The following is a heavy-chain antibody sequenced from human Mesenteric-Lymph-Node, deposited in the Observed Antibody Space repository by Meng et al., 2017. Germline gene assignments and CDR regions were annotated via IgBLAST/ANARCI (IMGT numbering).Heavy chain of an antibody. V-gene: IGHV3-23*01. CDR2: ISGSGDET. J-gene: IGHJ4*02. Sequence: GESLKISCAASGFTFRAYAMSWVRRAPGKGLEWISVISGSGDETYYADSVKGRFTISRDNSRDTLFLQMNNLRVEDTATYYCAFDFWGQGTVVT. CDR3: AFDF. CDR1: GFTFRAYA.